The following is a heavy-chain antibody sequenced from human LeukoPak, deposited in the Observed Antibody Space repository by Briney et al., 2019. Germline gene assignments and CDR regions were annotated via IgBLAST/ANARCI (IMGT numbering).Heavy chain of an antibody. J-gene: IGHJ4*02. Sequence: GGSLRLSCAASGFTFSSYAMSWVRQAPEKGLEGVSAISGGATSTYYADSVKGRFTISRDNSKNTLYLQMNSLRAEDTALYYCAKGSGNYYSYYFGYCGQGTLVTVSS. CDR3: AKGSGNYYSYYFGY. CDR1: GFTFSSYA. D-gene: IGHD1-26*01. CDR2: ISGGATST. V-gene: IGHV3-23*01.